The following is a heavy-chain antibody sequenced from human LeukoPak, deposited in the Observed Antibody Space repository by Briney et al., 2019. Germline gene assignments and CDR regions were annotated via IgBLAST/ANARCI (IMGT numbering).Heavy chain of an antibody. CDR3: ARSTASRREFDY. CDR2: ISYDGSNK. CDR1: GFTFSSYA. J-gene: IGHJ4*02. Sequence: GRSLRLSCAASGFTFSSYAMHWVRRAPGKGLEWVAVISYDGSNKYYADSVKGRFTISRDNSKNTLYLQMNSLRAEDTAVYYCARSTASRREFDYWGQGTLVTVSS. D-gene: IGHD2-2*01. V-gene: IGHV3-30-3*01.